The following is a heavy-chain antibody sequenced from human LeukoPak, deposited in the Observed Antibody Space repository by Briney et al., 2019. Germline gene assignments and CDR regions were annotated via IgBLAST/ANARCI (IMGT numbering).Heavy chain of an antibody. Sequence: GGSLRLSCAASGFTFSNAWMSWVRLAPGKGLEWVANIKEDGTETYYVDSVKGRFTISRDNAKNSLYLQMNSLRVEDTAVYYCAKEGRSLQTYWGQGTLVTVSS. D-gene: IGHD5-24*01. CDR3: AKEGRSLQTY. J-gene: IGHJ4*02. CDR2: IKEDGTET. V-gene: IGHV3-7*03. CDR1: GFTFSNAW.